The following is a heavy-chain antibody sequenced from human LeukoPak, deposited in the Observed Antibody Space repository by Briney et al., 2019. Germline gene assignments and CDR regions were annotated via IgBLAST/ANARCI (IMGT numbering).Heavy chain of an antibody. CDR1: GDSVSSNKAA. J-gene: IGHJ4*02. CDR3: ARNYYGSGSYYTLDS. V-gene: IGHV6-1*01. CDR2: TYYDSQWYR. Sequence: SQTLSLTCTISGDSVSSNKAAWDWIRQSPSRGLEWLGRTYYDSQWYRDYAVSVKSRMTVNPDTSKNRFSLHLNSVTPEDTAVYYCARNYYGSGSYYTLDSWGPGTLVTVSS. D-gene: IGHD3-10*01.